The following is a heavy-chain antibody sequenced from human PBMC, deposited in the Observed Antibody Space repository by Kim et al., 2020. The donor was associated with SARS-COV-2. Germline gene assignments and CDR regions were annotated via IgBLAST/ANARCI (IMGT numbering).Heavy chain of an antibody. V-gene: IGHV3-21*01. Sequence: GGSLRLSCAASGFTFSSYSMNWVRQAPGKGLEWVSSISSSSSYIYYADSVKGRFTISRDNAKNSLYLQMNSLRVEDTAVYYCARRINMIAGPDAFDIWGQGTMVTVSS. CDR2: ISSSSSYI. CDR1: GFTFSSYS. CDR3: ARRINMIAGPDAFDI. J-gene: IGHJ3*02. D-gene: IGHD3-22*01.